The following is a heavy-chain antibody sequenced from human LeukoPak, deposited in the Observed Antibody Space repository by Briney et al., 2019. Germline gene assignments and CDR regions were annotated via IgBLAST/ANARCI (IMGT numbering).Heavy chain of an antibody. Sequence: GGSLRLSCVASGLTFSSYAMSWVRQAPGKGLEWVSIIGTNVDRTFYADFVKRRFTISRDNSKNTLYLHMNSLRVEDTAVYYCVKDLARYYDTSGYEYFDYWGQGTLVSVSS. D-gene: IGHD3-22*01. J-gene: IGHJ4*02. V-gene: IGHV3-23*01. CDR3: VKDLARYYDTSGYEYFDY. CDR1: GLTFSSYA. CDR2: IGTNVDRT.